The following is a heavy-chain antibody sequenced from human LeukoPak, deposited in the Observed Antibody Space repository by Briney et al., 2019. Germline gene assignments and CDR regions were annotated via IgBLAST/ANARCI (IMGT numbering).Heavy chain of an antibody. CDR2: IKQDGSEK. Sequence: GGSLRLSCAASGFTFSSYWMSWVRQAPGKGLEWVANIKQDGSEKYYVYSLRGRFTISRDNAKSSLYLQMNSLRVEDTAVYYCAREISSWYRTEGRFDPWGQGTLVTVSS. D-gene: IGHD6-19*01. CDR1: GFTFSSYW. V-gene: IGHV3-7*01. CDR3: AREISSWYRTEGRFDP. J-gene: IGHJ5*02.